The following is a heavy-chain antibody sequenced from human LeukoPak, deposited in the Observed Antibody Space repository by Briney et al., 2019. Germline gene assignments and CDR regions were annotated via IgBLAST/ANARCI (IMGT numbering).Heavy chain of an antibody. CDR2: IYYSGST. Sequence: SETLSLTCTVSGGSISSSSYYWGWIRQPPGKGLEWIGSIYYSGSTYYNPSLKSRVTISVDTSKNQFSLKLSSVTAADTAVYYCARILMAYDAFDIWGQGTMVTVSS. CDR1: GGSISSSSYY. D-gene: IGHD2-21*01. CDR3: ARILMAYDAFDI. J-gene: IGHJ3*02. V-gene: IGHV4-39*07.